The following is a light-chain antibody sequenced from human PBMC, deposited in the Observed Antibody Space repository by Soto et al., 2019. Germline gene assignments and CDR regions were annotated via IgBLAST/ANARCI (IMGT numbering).Light chain of an antibody. J-gene: IGKJ1*01. CDR2: DAS. CDR3: QQYNTYSWT. CDR1: QSISSW. Sequence: GDRVTIPCRASQSISSWLAWYQQKPRKATKLLIYDASSLESGDPSMCNGSGSGTEFTLTISILQPDDFATYFCQQYNTYSWTFGQGTNVDI. V-gene: IGKV1-5*01.